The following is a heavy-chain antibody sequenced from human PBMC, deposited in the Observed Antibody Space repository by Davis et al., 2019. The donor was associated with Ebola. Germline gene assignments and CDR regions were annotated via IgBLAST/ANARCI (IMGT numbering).Heavy chain of an antibody. CDR1: GFTFDDYA. CDR3: AKGGPWIIPSDGMDV. V-gene: IGHV3-9*01. CDR2: ISWNSGSI. Sequence: SLKISCAASGFTFDDYAMHWVRQAPGKGLEWVSGISWNSGSIGYADSVEGRFTISRDNAKNSLYLQMNSLRAEDTALYYCAKGGPWIIPSDGMDVWGQGTTVTVSS. J-gene: IGHJ6*02. D-gene: IGHD5-12*01.